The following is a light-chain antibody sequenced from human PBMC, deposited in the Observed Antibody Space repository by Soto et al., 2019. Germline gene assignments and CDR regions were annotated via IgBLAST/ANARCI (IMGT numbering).Light chain of an antibody. CDR3: SSYTISSTVV. CDR2: EVA. Sequence: QSALTQPASVSGSPGQSITISCTGTSGDVGSYKYVSWYQQHPGKAPKLMIYEVANRPSGVSDRFSGSKSGNTASLTISGLQADDEANYYCSSYTISSTVVFGGGTKVTVL. J-gene: IGLJ2*01. V-gene: IGLV2-14*01. CDR1: SGDVGSYKY.